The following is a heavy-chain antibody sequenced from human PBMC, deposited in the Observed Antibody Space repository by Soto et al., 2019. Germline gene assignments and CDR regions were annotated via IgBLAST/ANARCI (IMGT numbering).Heavy chain of an antibody. D-gene: IGHD2-15*01. J-gene: IGHJ5*02. V-gene: IGHV4-59*01. CDR2: IYYSGST. CDR3: ARSPGYCSGGSCPNWFDP. Sequence: PSETLSLTCTVSGGSISSYYWSWIRQPPGKGLEWIGYIYYSGSTNYNPSLKSRVTISVDTSKNQFSLKLSSVTAADTAVYYCARSPGYCSGGSCPNWFDPWGQGTLVTVSS. CDR1: GGSISSYY.